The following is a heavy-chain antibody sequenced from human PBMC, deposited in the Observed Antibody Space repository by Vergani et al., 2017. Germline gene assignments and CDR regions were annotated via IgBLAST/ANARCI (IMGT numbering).Heavy chain of an antibody. V-gene: IGHV3-21*01. D-gene: IGHD6-13*01. CDR3: ARGPTAAAGNYYYYYYYMDV. J-gene: IGHJ6*03. CDR1: GFTFSSYS. Sequence: EVQLLESGGGLVKPGGSLRLSCAASGFTFSSYSMNWVRQAPEKGLEWVSSISSSSSYIYYADSVKGRFTISRDNAKNTLYLQMNSLRAEDTAVYYCARGPTAAAGNYYYYYYYMDVWGKGTTVTVSS. CDR2: ISSSSSYI.